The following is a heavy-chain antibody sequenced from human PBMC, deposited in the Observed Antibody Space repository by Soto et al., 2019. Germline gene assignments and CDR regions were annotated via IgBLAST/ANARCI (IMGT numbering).Heavy chain of an antibody. D-gene: IGHD2-21*02. J-gene: IGHJ4*02. Sequence: SLRLSCAASGFTFGSYAMHWVRQAPGKGLEWVAVISYDGSNKYYADSVKGRFTISRDNSKNTLYLQMNSLRAEDTAVYYCARIVVVTAILNNSDYWGQGTLVTVSS. CDR2: ISYDGSNK. CDR1: GFTFGSYA. CDR3: ARIVVVTAILNNSDY. V-gene: IGHV3-30-3*01.